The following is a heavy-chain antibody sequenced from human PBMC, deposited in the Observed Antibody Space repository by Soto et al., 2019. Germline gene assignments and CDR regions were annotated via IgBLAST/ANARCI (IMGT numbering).Heavy chain of an antibody. V-gene: IGHV4-59*01. J-gene: IGHJ6*02. CDR3: AGTPYSNYDWGLYYYYGLDV. Sequence: SETLSLTCTVSGGSMRNYFWTWIRQPPGKGLEWIGYIHYSGTTSFFPSYNPSLSSRVTIAEDTSMNQLSLKLLSVTTADTAVYYCAGTPYSNYDWGLYYYYGLDVWGQGTTVTVSS. D-gene: IGHD4-4*01. CDR1: GGSMRNYF. CDR2: IHYSGTT.